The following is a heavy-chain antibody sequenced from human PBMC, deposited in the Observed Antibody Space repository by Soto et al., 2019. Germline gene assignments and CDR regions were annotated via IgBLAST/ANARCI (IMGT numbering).Heavy chain of an antibody. CDR3: ARDYPITLFGVAHYYYYYYMDA. CDR1: GFTFSSYS. V-gene: IGHV3-48*01. J-gene: IGHJ6*03. Sequence: GGSLRLSCAASGFTFSSYSMNWVRQAPGKGLERVSYISSSSTIYYADSVKGRFTISRDNAKNSLYLQMNSLRAEDTAVYYCARDYPITLFGVAHYYYYYYMDAWGKGTTVTVSS. CDR2: ISSSSTI. D-gene: IGHD3-3*01.